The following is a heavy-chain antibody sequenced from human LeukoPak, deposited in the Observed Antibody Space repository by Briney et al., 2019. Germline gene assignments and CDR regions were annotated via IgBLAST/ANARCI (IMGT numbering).Heavy chain of an antibody. Sequence: PGGSLRLSCAASGFTFSSYGMHWVRQAPGKGLEWVAVISYDGSNKYYADSVKGRFTISRDNSKNTLYLQMNSLRAEDTAVYYCAKDSRYSSSWYGGNYYYYGMDVWGQGTTVTVSS. CDR3: AKDSRYSSSWYGGNYYYYGMDV. V-gene: IGHV3-30*18. D-gene: IGHD6-13*01. J-gene: IGHJ6*02. CDR1: GFTFSSYG. CDR2: ISYDGSNK.